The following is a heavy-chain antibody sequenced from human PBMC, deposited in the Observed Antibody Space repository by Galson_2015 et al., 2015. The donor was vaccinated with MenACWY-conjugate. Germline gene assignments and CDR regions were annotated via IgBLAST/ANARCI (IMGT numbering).Heavy chain of an antibody. D-gene: IGHD6-19*01. Sequence: SLRLSCAASGFTFSLYSMNWVRQAPGKGLEWISYISTSSSTIYYVDSVKGRFTISRDNAKNSLYLQMDSLRAEDTAVYYCARAYSSGWFRIWLDSWGQGPLVTVSS. CDR1: GFTFSLYS. J-gene: IGHJ5*01. CDR3: ARAYSSGWFRIWLDS. V-gene: IGHV3-48*01. CDR2: ISTSSSTI.